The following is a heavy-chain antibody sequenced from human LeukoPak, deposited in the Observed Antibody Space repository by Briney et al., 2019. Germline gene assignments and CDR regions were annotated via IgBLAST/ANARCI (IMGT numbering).Heavy chain of an antibody. Sequence: PGGSLRLSCATSGFTFSSYGMNWVRRAPGKGLEWLASIRSDNSDTYYADSVKGRFTISRDNSKNTLYLQMNNLRVEDTAVFYCVNGESFYGDYGFDYWGQGTLVTVSS. J-gene: IGHJ4*02. CDR3: VNGESFYGDYGFDY. D-gene: IGHD4-17*01. CDR1: GFTFSSYG. V-gene: IGHV3-30*02. CDR2: IRSDNSDT.